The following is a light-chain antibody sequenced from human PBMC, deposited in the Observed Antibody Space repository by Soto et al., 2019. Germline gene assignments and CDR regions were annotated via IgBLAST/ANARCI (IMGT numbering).Light chain of an antibody. J-gene: IGKJ2*01. CDR3: QQYGASPIYT. V-gene: IGKV3-20*01. CDR1: QSISNTF. CDR2: GAS. Sequence: EIVLTQSPGILSLSPGERATLSCRASQSISNTFLAWYQQKPGQAPRLLIYGASSRATGTPDRFSGSGSGTDFTLSISRLEPEDFAVYYCQQYGASPIYTFGQGTKLEIK.